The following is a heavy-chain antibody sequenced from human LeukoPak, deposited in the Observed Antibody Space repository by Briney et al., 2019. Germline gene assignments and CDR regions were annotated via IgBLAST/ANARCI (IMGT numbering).Heavy chain of an antibody. CDR2: VYYSGNT. J-gene: IGHJ4*02. CDR3: ARHGLYQDYGY. D-gene: IGHD3-16*01. CDR1: GDSISNNNHY. Sequence: SETLSLTCTVSGDSISNNNHYWGWIRQPPGKGLEWIGNVYYSGNTHYNPSLKSRVTISLDTSKNQFSLRLTSVTAADTAVYYCARHGLYQDYGYWGQGTLVTVSS. V-gene: IGHV4-39*01.